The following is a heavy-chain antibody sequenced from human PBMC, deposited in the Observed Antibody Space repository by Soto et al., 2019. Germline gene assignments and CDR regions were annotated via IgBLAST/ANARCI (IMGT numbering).Heavy chain of an antibody. V-gene: IGHV3-23*04. CDR1: GFTFSSSP. J-gene: IGHJ4*02. D-gene: IGHD3-3*01. Sequence: EVQLVQSGGGLVQPGGSLRLSCVASGFTFSSSPMSWVRQVPGKGLEWISAIRNDGSSVYYVDSVKGRFTISRDNSNNTSSLRRKNLRAEYTAIYYCVRDRYTMIDFWSAFSTDWGQGALVIVSS. CDR3: VRDRYTMIDFWSAFSTD. CDR2: IRNDGSSV.